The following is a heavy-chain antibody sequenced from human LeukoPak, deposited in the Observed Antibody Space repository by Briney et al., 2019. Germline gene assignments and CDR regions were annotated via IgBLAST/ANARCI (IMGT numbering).Heavy chain of an antibody. CDR1: GGSISSYY. CDR2: IYYSGST. V-gene: IGHV4-59*01. Sequence: PSETLSLTCTVSGGSISSYYWSWIRQPPGEGLEWIGYIYYSGSTNYNPSLKSRVTISVDTSKNQFSLKLSSVTAADTAVYYCARAPSSSSWRIDYWGQGTLVTVSS. CDR3: ARAPSSSSWRIDY. D-gene: IGHD6-13*01. J-gene: IGHJ4*02.